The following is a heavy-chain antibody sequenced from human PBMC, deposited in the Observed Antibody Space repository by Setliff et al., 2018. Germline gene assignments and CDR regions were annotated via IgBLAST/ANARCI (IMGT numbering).Heavy chain of an antibody. J-gene: IGHJ4*02. CDR2: TTPIFTTA. Sequence: SVKVSCKASGGTFSSYAISWVRQAPGQGLAWMGGTTPIFTTANYAQKFQGRVTITRDTSASTAYMELSSLRSDDTAVYYCARDKLTTSCIDHWGPGTQVTVSS. CDR3: ARDKLTTSCIDH. D-gene: IGHD2-2*01. V-gene: IGHV1-69*05. CDR1: GGTFSSYA.